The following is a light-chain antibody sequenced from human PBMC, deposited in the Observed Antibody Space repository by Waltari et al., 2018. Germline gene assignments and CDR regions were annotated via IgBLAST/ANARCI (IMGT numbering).Light chain of an antibody. CDR2: EVT. J-gene: IGLJ1*01. CDR1: SSDVGNYDL. V-gene: IGLV2-23*02. CDR3: CSYAGLGIYV. Sequence: QSGLTQPASVSGSPGQSITMSCTGTSSDVGNYDLVSWYQQYPGKAPKLRVYEVTRRAAGFSYPFSCSKSANTASRTIYGLQSEDEADYYCCSYAGLGIYVFGTGTKVTVL.